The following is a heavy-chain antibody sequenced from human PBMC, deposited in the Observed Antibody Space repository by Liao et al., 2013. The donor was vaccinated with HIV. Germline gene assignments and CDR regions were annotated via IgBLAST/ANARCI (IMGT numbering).Heavy chain of an antibody. CDR2: IYYSGNT. V-gene: IGHV4-59*12. CDR3: PRGYYMDV. CDR1: GDSISSYY. D-gene: IGHD3-10*01. J-gene: IGHJ6*03. Sequence: QLQLQESGPGLVKPSETLSLTCTVSGDSISSYYWSWIRQPPGKGLEWIGYIYYSGNTNYNPSLKRRVTISVDTSKNQFSLKLSSVTAADTAVYYKPRGYYMDVWGKGTTVTVSS.